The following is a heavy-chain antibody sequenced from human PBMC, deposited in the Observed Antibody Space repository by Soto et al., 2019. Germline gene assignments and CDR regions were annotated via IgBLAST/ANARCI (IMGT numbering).Heavy chain of an antibody. J-gene: IGHJ6*03. V-gene: IGHV4-59*01. CDR1: GGAISSCY. CDR2: IYYSGST. D-gene: IGHD3-3*01. CDR3: ARWAEYYDFWSGYYGGLEYYYYMDV. Sequence: SQTRSLTCTVSGGAISSCYWSWIRQPPGKGLEWIGYIYYSGSTNYNPSLKSRVTISVDTSKNQFSLKLSSVTAADTAVYYCARWAEYYDFWSGYYGGLEYYYYMDVWGKGTPVTVSS.